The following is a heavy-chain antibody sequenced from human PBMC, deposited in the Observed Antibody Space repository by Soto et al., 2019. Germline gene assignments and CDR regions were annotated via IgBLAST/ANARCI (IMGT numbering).Heavy chain of an antibody. V-gene: IGHV4-34*01. CDR1: GESFSGYY. D-gene: IGHD3-3*01. J-gene: IGHJ4*02. Sequence: SETLSLTCAVYGESFSGYYWSWIRQPPGKGLEWIGEINHSGSTNYNPSLKSRVTISVDTSKNQFSLKLSSVTAADTAVYYCARGLKGSTTILEWLHPRAYYFDYWGQGTRVTVSS. CDR3: ARGLKGSTTILEWLHPRAYYFDY. CDR2: INHSGST.